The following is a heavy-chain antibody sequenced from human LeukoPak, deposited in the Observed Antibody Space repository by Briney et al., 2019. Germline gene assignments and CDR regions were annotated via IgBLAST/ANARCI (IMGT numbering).Heavy chain of an antibody. CDR3: ARVRGGDCSSTSCSYWPFDY. J-gene: IGHJ4*02. D-gene: IGHD2-2*01. Sequence: ASVKVSCMASGGTFSSYAISWVRQAPGQGLEWMGGIIPIFGTANYAQKFQGRVTITADESTSTAYMELSSLRSEDTAVYYCARVRGGDCSSTSCSYWPFDYWGQGTLVTVSS. CDR1: GGTFSSYA. V-gene: IGHV1-69*13. CDR2: IIPIFGTA.